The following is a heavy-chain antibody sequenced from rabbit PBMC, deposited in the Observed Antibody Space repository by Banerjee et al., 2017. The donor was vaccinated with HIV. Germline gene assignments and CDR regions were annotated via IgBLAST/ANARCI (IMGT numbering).Heavy chain of an antibody. D-gene: IGHD4-2*01. CDR1: GIDFSSYG. CDR3: ARDAGYAGWGYVTYFNL. V-gene: IGHV1S47*01. Sequence: QEQLVESGGGLVTLGGSLKLSCKASGIDFSSYGISWVRQAPGKGLEWIAYIYPDYGSTDYASWVNGRFTISLDNAQNTVDLKMTSLTAADTATYFCARDAGYAGWGYVTYFNLWGPGTLVTVS. CDR2: IYPDYGST. J-gene: IGHJ4*01.